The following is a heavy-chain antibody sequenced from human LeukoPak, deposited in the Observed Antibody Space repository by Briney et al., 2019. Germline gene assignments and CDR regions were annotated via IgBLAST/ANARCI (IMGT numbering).Heavy chain of an antibody. CDR2: INHSGST. J-gene: IGHJ4*02. D-gene: IGHD2-2*01. CDR1: GGSFSGYY. V-gene: IGHV4-34*01. Sequence: SETLSLTCAVYGGSFSGYYWSWIRQPAGKGLEWIGEINHSGSTTYNPSPKSRVTISVDTSKNQFSLKLSSVTAADTAVYYCARRVYCSSTSCYAVDSMFDYWGQGTLVTVSS. CDR3: ARRVYCSSTSCYAVDSMFDY.